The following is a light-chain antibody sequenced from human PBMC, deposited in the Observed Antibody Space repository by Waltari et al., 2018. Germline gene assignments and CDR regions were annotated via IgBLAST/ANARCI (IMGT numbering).Light chain of an antibody. J-gene: IGKJ5*01. Sequence: EVVMTQSPATLSLFPGERATLSCRASQSIASNLAWYQQKPAQAPRLLIYEASTRATGISARFRGRGSGAEFTLTISSLQSEDSAVYYCQQYNRWPPITFGQGTRLEIK. CDR3: QQYNRWPPIT. V-gene: IGKV3-15*01. CDR2: EAS. CDR1: QSIASN.